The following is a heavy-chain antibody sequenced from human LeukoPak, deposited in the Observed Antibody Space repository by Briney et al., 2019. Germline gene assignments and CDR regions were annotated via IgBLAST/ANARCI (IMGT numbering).Heavy chain of an antibody. Sequence: GDSLKISCEGSGYSFSNYWTGWVRQMPGKGLEWMGIINPVNSQTSYSPSFQGQVTMSADKSITTAYLQWSSLKASDTAMYYCARHVRSGNYRRFDYWGQGTLVTVSS. V-gene: IGHV5-51*01. CDR1: GYSFSNYW. CDR2: INPVNSQT. D-gene: IGHD1-26*01. J-gene: IGHJ4*02. CDR3: ARHVRSGNYRRFDY.